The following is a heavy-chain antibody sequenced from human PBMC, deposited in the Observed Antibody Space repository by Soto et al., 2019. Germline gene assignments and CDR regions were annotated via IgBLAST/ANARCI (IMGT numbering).Heavy chain of an antibody. V-gene: IGHV1-2*02. Sequence: ASVKVSCKASGYTFTGYYMHWVRQAPGQGLEWMGWINPNSGGTNYAQKFQGRVTMTRDTSISTAYMELSRLRSDDTAVYYCARDITYYYGSVIYYNFDYWGQGTLVTVSS. CDR3: ARDITYYYGSVIYYNFDY. CDR1: GYTFTGYY. CDR2: INPNSGGT. J-gene: IGHJ4*02. D-gene: IGHD3-10*01.